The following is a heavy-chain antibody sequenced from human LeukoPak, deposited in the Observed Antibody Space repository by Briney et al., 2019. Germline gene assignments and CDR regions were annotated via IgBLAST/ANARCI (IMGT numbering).Heavy chain of an antibody. J-gene: IGHJ4*02. V-gene: IGHV5-51*01. CDR1: GYSFTNYW. D-gene: IGHD1-26*01. CDR2: IYPADSDT. Sequence: GESLKISCKGSGYSFTNYWIGWVRQMPGKGLEWMGIIYPADSDTRYSPSFQGQVTISADNSISTAYLQWSSLKASDTAMYYCATHQGYSGSYTYFDYWGQGTLVTVSS. CDR3: ATHQGYSGSYTYFDY.